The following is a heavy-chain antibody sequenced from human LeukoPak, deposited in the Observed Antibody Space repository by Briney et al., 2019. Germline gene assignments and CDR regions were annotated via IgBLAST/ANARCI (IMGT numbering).Heavy chain of an antibody. V-gene: IGHV3-23*01. D-gene: IGHD4-11*01. Sequence: PGGSLRLSCAASGFTFSSYAMSWVRQAPGKGLEWVSAISGSGGSTYYADSVKGRFTISRDNSKNTLYLQMNSLRAENTAVYYCAKDLSSTVTTFFDYWGQGTLVTVSS. J-gene: IGHJ4*02. CDR1: GFTFSSYA. CDR2: ISGSGGST. CDR3: AKDLSSTVTTFFDY.